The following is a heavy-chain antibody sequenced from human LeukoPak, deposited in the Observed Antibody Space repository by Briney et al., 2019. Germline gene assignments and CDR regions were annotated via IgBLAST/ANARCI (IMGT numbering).Heavy chain of an antibody. CDR3: ARLPDIVVVPAAPDAFDI. CDR1: GYSISSGYY. Sequence: TPSETLSLTCAVSGYSISSGYYWGWIRQPPGKGLEWIGSIYHSGSTYYNPSLKSRVTISVDTSKNQFSLKLSSVTAADTAVYYCARLPDIVVVPAAPDAFDIWGQGTMVTVSS. J-gene: IGHJ3*02. D-gene: IGHD2-2*01. CDR2: IYHSGST. V-gene: IGHV4-38-2*01.